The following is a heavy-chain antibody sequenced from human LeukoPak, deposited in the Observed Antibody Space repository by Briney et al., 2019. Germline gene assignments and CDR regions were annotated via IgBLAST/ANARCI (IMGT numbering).Heavy chain of an antibody. CDR2: IYYSGST. D-gene: IGHD2-8*01. Sequence: SETLSLTCTVSGYSISTGYYWDWIRQPPGKGLEWIGSIYYSGSTYYNPSLKSRVTISVDTSKNQFSLKLSSVTAADTAVYYCARVRTNGVWAFDYWGQGTLVTVSS. CDR3: ARVRTNGVWAFDY. J-gene: IGHJ4*02. CDR1: GYSISTGYY. V-gene: IGHV4-38-2*02.